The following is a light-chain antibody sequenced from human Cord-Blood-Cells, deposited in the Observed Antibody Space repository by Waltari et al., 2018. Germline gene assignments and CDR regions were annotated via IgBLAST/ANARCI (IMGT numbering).Light chain of an antibody. CDR1: SSDAGAYNL. J-gene: IGLJ3*02. Sequence: SALTQPASVSGSPGQSLTISCPGTSSDAGAYNLVSWYQQQPGKAPKLMIYEGSKRPSGVSNRFSGSKSGNTASLTISGLQAEDEADYYCCSYAGSSTWVFGGGTKLTVL. CDR3: CSYAGSSTWV. CDR2: EGS. V-gene: IGLV2-23*01.